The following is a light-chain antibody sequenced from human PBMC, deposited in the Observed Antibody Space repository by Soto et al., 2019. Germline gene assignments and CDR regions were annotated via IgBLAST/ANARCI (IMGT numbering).Light chain of an antibody. CDR1: SSDIGGYNS. CDR3: NSYTSSNTLV. Sequence: QSVLTQPASVSGSPGQSIAISCTGTSSDIGGYNSVSWYQQHSGKAPKLMIYEVNNRPSGVSNRFSASKSGNTAFLTISGLQAEDEADYYCNSYTSSNTLVFGGGTKPTVL. J-gene: IGLJ2*01. CDR2: EVN. V-gene: IGLV2-14*01.